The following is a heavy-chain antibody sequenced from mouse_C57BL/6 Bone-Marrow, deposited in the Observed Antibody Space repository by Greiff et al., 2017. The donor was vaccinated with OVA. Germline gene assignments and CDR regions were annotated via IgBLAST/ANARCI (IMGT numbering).Heavy chain of an antibody. CDR3: ASPPIYYGSSSFAY. CDR1: GYAFSSSW. V-gene: IGHV1-82*01. D-gene: IGHD1-1*01. J-gene: IGHJ3*01. CDR2: IYPGDGDT. Sequence: VQLQQSGPELVKPGASVKISCKASGYAFSSSWMNWVKQRPGKGLEWIGRIYPGDGDTNYNGKFKGKATLTADESSSTAYMQLSSLTSEDSAVYFCASPPIYYGSSSFAYWGQGTLVTVSA.